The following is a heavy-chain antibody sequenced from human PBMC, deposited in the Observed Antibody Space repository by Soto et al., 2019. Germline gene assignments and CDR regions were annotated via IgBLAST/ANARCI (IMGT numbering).Heavy chain of an antibody. CDR1: GYTFTSYY. V-gene: IGHV1-46*01. CDR2: INPSGGST. Sequence: GASVKVSCKASGYTFTSYYMHWVRQAPGQGLEWMGIINPSGGSTSYAQKFQGRVTMTRDTSTSTVYMELSSLRSEDTAVYYCARDTKKSTVNTPYYYYGMDVWGQGTTVTVSS. CDR3: ARDTKKSTVNTPYYYYGMDV. D-gene: IGHD4-17*01. J-gene: IGHJ6*02.